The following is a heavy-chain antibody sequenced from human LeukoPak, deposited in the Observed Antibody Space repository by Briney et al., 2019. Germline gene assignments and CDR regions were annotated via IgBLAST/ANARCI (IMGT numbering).Heavy chain of an antibody. D-gene: IGHD2-15*01. CDR1: GYSISSGYY. CDR3: ARSYCSGGSCYYFDY. J-gene: IGHJ4*02. Sequence: PSETLSLTCAVSGYSISSGYYWGWSRQPPGQGLEWIGSIYHSGSTYYNPSLKSRVTISVDTSKNQFSLQLSSVTAADTAVYYCARSYCSGGSCYYFDYWGQGTLLTVSS. V-gene: IGHV4-38-2*01. CDR2: IYHSGST.